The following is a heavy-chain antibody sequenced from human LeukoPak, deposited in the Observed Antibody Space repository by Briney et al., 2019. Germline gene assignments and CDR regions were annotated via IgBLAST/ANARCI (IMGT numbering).Heavy chain of an antibody. Sequence: GGSLRLSCAASGLIVSNYFMTWVRQAPGKGLECVSVIYSGGATYYADSVKGRFTISRDNSKNTLSLQVSSLRTEDTAVYYCAKDRYSYAFEYSDSWGQGTLVTVSS. D-gene: IGHD5-18*01. CDR1: GLIVSNYF. J-gene: IGHJ4*02. CDR3: AKDRYSYAFEYSDS. V-gene: IGHV3-53*05. CDR2: IYSGGAT.